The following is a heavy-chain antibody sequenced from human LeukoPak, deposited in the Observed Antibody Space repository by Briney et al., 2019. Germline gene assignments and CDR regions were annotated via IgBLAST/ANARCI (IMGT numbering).Heavy chain of an antibody. CDR2: IYYSGST. J-gene: IGHJ6*02. Sequence: PSETLSLTCTVSGGSISSGDYYWSWIRQPPGKGLEWIGYIYYSGSTNYNPSLKSRVTISVDTSKNQFSLKLSSVTAADTAVYYCARDCSGGSCYPMYGMDVWGQGTTVTVSS. CDR3: ARDCSGGSCYPMYGMDV. D-gene: IGHD2-15*01. V-gene: IGHV4-61*08. CDR1: GGSISSGDYY.